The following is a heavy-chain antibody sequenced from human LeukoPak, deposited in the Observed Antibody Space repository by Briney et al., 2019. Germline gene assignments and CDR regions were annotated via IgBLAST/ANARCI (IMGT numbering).Heavy chain of an antibody. Sequence: NTGGSLRLSCAASGFTFSSYSMNWVRQAPGKGLEWVSSISSSSSYIYYADSVKGRFTISRDNAKNSLYLQMNSLRAEDTAVYYCARDRWGIAVAAPFDIWGQGTMVTVSS. J-gene: IGHJ3*02. CDR1: GFTFSSYS. D-gene: IGHD6-19*01. V-gene: IGHV3-21*01. CDR3: ARDRWGIAVAAPFDI. CDR2: ISSSSSYI.